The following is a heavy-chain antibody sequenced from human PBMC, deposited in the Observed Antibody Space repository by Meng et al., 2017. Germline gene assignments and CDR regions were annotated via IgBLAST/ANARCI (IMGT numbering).Heavy chain of an antibody. J-gene: IGHJ4*01. CDR3: ARDLYSMGSLDN. V-gene: IGHV3-21*01. D-gene: IGHD5-12*01. Sequence: GESLKISCTASGFIFSSYNINWVRQAPGKGLEWVSSISSSSNYIYYADSLKGRFTISRDNAKNSHYLQMNSLRAEDTAVYYCARDLYSMGSLDNWGQGTPVTVSS. CDR2: ISSSSNYI. CDR1: GFIFSSYN.